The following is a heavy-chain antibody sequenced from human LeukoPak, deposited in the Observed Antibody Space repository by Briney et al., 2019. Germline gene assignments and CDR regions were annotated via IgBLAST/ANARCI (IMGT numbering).Heavy chain of an antibody. D-gene: IGHD6-13*01. CDR2: MSYYGSNT. J-gene: IGHJ4*02. Sequence: GTSLRLSCAASGFSFGGYAIHWVRQAPGKGLEWVAVMSYYGSNTYYADSVKGRFAISRDNSKKTLYLQMNSLRGDDTAVYYCAREVSWYYFDYWGQGILVTVSS. CDR1: GFSFGGYA. CDR3: AREVSWYYFDY. V-gene: IGHV3-30*09.